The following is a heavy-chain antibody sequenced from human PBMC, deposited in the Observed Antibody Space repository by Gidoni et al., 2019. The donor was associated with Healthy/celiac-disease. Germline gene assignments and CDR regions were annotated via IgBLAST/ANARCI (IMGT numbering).Heavy chain of an antibody. J-gene: IGHJ6*02. CDR3: AKDGIGSSGYYYYYGMDV. CDR1: GFTFSSYA. D-gene: IGHD3-22*01. Sequence: EVQLLESGGGLVQPGGSLRLSCAASGFTFSSYAMSWVRQAPGKGLEWVSAISGSGGSTYYADYVKGRFTISRDNSKNTLYLQMNSLRAEDTAVYYCAKDGIGSSGYYYYYGMDVWGQGTTVTVSS. CDR2: ISGSGGST. V-gene: IGHV3-23*01.